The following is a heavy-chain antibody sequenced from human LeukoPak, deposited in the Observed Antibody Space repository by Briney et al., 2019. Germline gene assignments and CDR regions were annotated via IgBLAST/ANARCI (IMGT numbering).Heavy chain of an antibody. D-gene: IGHD6-13*01. J-gene: IGHJ4*02. CDR2: IRSKAYGGTT. Sequence: GGSLRLSCAASQFTFTNFAMSWVRQAPGKGLEWVGFIRSKAYGGTTEYAASVKGRFTISRDDSKSIAYLQMNSLKTEDTAVYYCTRAYSSSWSIYYSDYWGQGTLVTVSS. CDR1: QFTFTNFA. V-gene: IGHV3-49*04. CDR3: TRAYSSSWSIYYSDY.